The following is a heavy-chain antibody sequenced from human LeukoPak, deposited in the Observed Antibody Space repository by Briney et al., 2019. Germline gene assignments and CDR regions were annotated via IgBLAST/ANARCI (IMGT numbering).Heavy chain of an antibody. V-gene: IGHV4-59*08. D-gene: IGHD4-17*01. CDR1: GGSISSYY. CDR2: IYYSGRT. Sequence: SETPSLTCTVSGGSISSYYWSWVRQPPGKGLEWIGYIYYSGRTNYNPSLKSRVTISLDTSKNQFSLKLSSVTAADTAVYYCARHSYGDYIVFNYWGQGTLVTVSS. J-gene: IGHJ4*02. CDR3: ARHSYGDYIVFNY.